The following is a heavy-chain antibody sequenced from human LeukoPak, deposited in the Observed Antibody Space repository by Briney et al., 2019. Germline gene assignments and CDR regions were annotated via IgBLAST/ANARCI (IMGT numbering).Heavy chain of an antibody. CDR2: IRGSGTTT. V-gene: IGHV3-23*01. CDR1: GFTFSSYG. Sequence: PGGSLRLSCAASGFTFSSYGMSWVRQAPGKGLEWVSSIRGSGTTTYYADSVKGRFTISRDNSKNTLSLQMNSLRAEDTAVYYCARGAPFFDSSAYYPDYWGQGTLVTVSS. J-gene: IGHJ4*02. CDR3: ARGAPFFDSSAYYPDY. D-gene: IGHD3-22*01.